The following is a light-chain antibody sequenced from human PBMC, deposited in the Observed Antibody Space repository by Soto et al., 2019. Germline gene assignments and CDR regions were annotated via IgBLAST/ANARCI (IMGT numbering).Light chain of an antibody. CDR1: QSVLYRSNNRNY. Sequence: DIVMTQFPDSLAASLGERATINCRSSQSVLYRSNNRNYLAWYQQKPGQPPKLLIYWASTRESGVPDRFSGSGSGTDFTLTISSLQAEDVAVYYCQQFYTNIWTFGQGTKVEIK. V-gene: IGKV4-1*01. CDR3: QQFYTNIWT. CDR2: WAS. J-gene: IGKJ1*01.